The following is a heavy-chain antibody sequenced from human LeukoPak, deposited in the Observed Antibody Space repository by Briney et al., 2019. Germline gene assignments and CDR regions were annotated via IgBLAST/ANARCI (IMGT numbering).Heavy chain of an antibody. CDR2: ISSFNK. Sequence: GGSLRLSCTVSGFSFSDYNMNWVRQAPGKGLEWISSISSFNKYYADSVKGRFTISRDNAKNSLYLQMNSLRGEDTAVYYCARSDYDILRYYFDYWGQGALVTVSS. V-gene: IGHV3-69-1*01. CDR3: ARSDYDILRYYFDY. CDR1: GFSFSDYN. J-gene: IGHJ4*02. D-gene: IGHD3-9*01.